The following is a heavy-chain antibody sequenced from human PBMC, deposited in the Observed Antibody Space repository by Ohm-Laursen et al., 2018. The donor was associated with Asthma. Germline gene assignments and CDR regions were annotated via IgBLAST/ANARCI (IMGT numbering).Heavy chain of an antibody. CDR2: LFPDGRRT. J-gene: IGHJ4*02. V-gene: IGHV3-74*01. D-gene: IGHD3-10*01. CDR3: AYEFGGSGDY. CDR1: GFTFSSYG. Sequence: GSLRLSCAASGFTFSSYGMHWVRQRPGGGLVWISHLFPDGRRTSYAASVKGRFTISRDDAKNTVYLQMNSLRVDDTAVYYCAYEFGGSGDYWGQGTLVTVSS.